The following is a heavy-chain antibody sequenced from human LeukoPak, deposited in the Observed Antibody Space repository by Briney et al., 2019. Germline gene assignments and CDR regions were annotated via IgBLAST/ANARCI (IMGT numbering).Heavy chain of an antibody. CDR1: GFTFSSYA. V-gene: IGHV3-20*04. CDR3: ARRSGSYYTHFDY. Sequence: PGGSLRLSCAASGFTFSSYAMSWVRQAPGKGLEWVSGISWNGGSTGYADSVKGRFTISRDNAKNSLYLQMNSLRAEDTALYYCARRSGSYYTHFDYWGQGTLVTVSS. D-gene: IGHD3-10*01. CDR2: ISWNGGST. J-gene: IGHJ4*02.